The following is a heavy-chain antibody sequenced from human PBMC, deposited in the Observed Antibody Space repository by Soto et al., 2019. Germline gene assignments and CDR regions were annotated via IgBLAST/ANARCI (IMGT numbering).Heavy chain of an antibody. D-gene: IGHD3-3*01. V-gene: IGHV1-69*13. Sequence: GASVKVSCKASGGTFSSYAISWVRQAPGQGLEWMGGIIPIFGTANYAQKFQGRVTITADESTSTAYMELSSLRSEDTAVYYCARVLDQRAMGAVDPWGQGTLVTVSS. CDR1: GGTFSSYA. J-gene: IGHJ5*02. CDR2: IIPIFGTA. CDR3: ARVLDQRAMGAVDP.